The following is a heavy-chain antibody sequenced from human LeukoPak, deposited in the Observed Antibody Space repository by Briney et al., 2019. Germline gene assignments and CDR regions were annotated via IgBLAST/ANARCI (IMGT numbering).Heavy chain of an antibody. CDR2: IDWDDDK. D-gene: IGHD3-10*01. V-gene: IGHV2-70*11. CDR3: ARTHGSGSYIDY. CDR1: GGSFSGYY. Sequence: TLSLTCAVYGGSFSGYYWSWIRQPPGKALEWLARIDWDDDKYYSTSLKTRLTISKDTSKNQVVLTVTNMDPVDTATYYCARTHGSGSYIDYWGQGTLVSVSS. J-gene: IGHJ4*02.